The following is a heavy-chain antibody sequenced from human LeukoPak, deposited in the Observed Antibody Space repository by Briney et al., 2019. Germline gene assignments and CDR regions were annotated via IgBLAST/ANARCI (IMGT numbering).Heavy chain of an antibody. CDR3: VRDRGTYRPIDY. D-gene: IGHD1-26*01. CDR1: AFSLNAYN. Sequence: GGSLRLSCAASAFSLNAYNMNWVRQAPGKGLEWVSSISYTGTYIYYADSVKGRFTISRDNAQNSLYLQMNSLRAEDTAIYYCVRDRGTYRPIDYWGQGILVTVSS. J-gene: IGHJ4*02. V-gene: IGHV3-21*04. CDR2: ISYTGTYI.